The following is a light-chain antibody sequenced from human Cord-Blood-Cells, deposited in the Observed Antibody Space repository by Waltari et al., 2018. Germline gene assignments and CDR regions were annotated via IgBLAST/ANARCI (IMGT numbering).Light chain of an antibody. Sequence: DIVLTPPRPTLSVSPGERATLSCRASQSVSSNLAWYQQKPGQAPRLLIYGASTRATGIPARFSGSGSGTEFTLTISSLQSEDFAVYYCQQYNNWPPLTFGGGTKVEIK. CDR3: QQYNNWPPLT. CDR2: GAS. V-gene: IGKV3-15*01. J-gene: IGKJ4*01. CDR1: QSVSSN.